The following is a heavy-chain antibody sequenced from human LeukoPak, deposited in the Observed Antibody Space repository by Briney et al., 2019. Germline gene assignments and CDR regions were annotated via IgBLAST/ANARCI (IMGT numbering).Heavy chain of an antibody. D-gene: IGHD6-19*01. V-gene: IGHV1-18*01. Sequence: ASEKVSCKASGYTFTSYGISWVRQAPGQGLEWMGWISAYNGNTNYAQKLQGRVTMTTDTSTSTAYMELRSLRSDDTAVYYCARDLYIGWAVAARYGMDVWGQGTTVTVSS. CDR3: ARDLYIGWAVAARYGMDV. CDR2: ISAYNGNT. J-gene: IGHJ6*02. CDR1: GYTFTSYG.